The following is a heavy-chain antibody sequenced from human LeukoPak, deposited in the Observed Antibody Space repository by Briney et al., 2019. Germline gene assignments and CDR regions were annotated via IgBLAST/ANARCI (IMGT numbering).Heavy chain of an antibody. CDR2: ISSSGSTI. CDR1: GFTFSSYE. V-gene: IGHV3-48*03. Sequence: GGSLRLSCAASGFTFSSYEMNWVRQAPGKGLEWVSYISSSGSTIYYADSVKGRFTISRDNAKNSLYLQMNTLRAEDTAVYYCTRRGAASDAFDIWGQGTMDTVSS. CDR3: TRRGAASDAFDI. D-gene: IGHD3-16*01. J-gene: IGHJ3*02.